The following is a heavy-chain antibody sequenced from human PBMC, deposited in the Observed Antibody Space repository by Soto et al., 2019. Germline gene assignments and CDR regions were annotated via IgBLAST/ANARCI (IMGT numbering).Heavy chain of an antibody. D-gene: IGHD1-26*01. CDR1: RFTFLYAR. V-gene: IGHV3-15*05. CDR3: IAIIPKRKWELGP. J-gene: IGHJ5*02. CDR2: IKSKTDGGTT. Sequence: GGLGLPCTTPRFTFLYARVSLVRPAPGKGLEWVGRIKSKTDGGTTDYAGPVKGRFTISRDDSKQTLYVQMNSLRAEDTAVYYCIAIIPKRKWELGPWGQGTLVTVSS.